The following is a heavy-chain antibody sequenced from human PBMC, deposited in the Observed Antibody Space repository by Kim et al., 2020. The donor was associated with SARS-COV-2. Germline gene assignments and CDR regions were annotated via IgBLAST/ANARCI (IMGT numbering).Heavy chain of an antibody. D-gene: IGHD6-19*01. V-gene: IGHV3-7*01. CDR1: GFTFSDCC. CDR2: IKQDGSEK. J-gene: IGHJ4*01. CDR3: ATGSGWRAY. Sequence: GGSLRLSCAASGFTFSDCCMTWVRQAPGKGPECVANIKQDGSEKYYVDSVKGRFTISRDNAKNLFYLQMNSLRAEDTAMYYCATGSGWRAYWGHGLLVTV.